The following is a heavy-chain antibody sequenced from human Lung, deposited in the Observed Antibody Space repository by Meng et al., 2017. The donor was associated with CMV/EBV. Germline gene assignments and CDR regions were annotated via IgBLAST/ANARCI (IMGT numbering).Heavy chain of an antibody. CDR3: ARPPVSEDIVVVPADNY. D-gene: IGHD2-2*01. CDR1: GYTLTCYY. Sequence: ASVNVSCQASGYTLTCYYMDWVRQARGQGREWMGWNNPNSGGTNYAQKFRGRVTMTRDTSISTAYMELSRLSSDATAVYYCARPPVSEDIVVVPADNYWGQGTLVTGSS. J-gene: IGHJ4*02. V-gene: IGHV1-2*02. CDR2: NNPNSGGT.